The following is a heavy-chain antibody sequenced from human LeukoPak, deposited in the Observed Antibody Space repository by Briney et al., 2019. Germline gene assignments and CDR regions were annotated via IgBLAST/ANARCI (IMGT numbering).Heavy chain of an antibody. Sequence: ASVKVSCKASGYTFNNFDIDWIRQAPGQGLEWMGSMTPKSGDTDLAQKFQGRVTMTRDTSISTAYMELSRLRSDDTAVYYCARGGLGWNYGDWGQGTLVTVSS. J-gene: IGHJ4*02. V-gene: IGHV1-8*02. CDR2: MTPKSGDT. CDR3: ARGGLGWNYGD. CDR1: GYTFNNFD. D-gene: IGHD1-7*01.